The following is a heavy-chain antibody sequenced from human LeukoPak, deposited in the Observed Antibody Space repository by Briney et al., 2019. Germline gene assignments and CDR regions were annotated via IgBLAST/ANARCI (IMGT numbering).Heavy chain of an antibody. CDR3: ARAPRRAPFDY. V-gene: IGHV3-64*01. J-gene: IGHJ4*02. Sequence: GGSLRLSCAASGFTFSSYAMHWVRQAPGKGLEYVSAISSNGGSTYYATSVKGRFTISRDNSKNTLYLQMGSLRAEDMAVYYCARAPRRAPFDYWGQGTLVTVSS. CDR1: GFTFSSYA. CDR2: ISSNGGST.